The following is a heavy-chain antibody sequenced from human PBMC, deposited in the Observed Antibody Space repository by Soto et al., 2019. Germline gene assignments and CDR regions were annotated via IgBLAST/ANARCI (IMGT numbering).Heavy chain of an antibody. CDR2: VHLSGTT. V-gene: IGHV4-4*02. D-gene: IGHD3-16*02. CDR1: GGSVTPDNC. J-gene: IGHJ4*02. CDR3: ARCVSYRWVY. Sequence: QVQLKEPAPGLVNPSGTLSLTSSVSGGSVTPDNCWSWVPNPQGKGLEWIGEVHLSGTTNYIQSLTSRLTMSVDKSGNQVSLELTSVAAADTAVYYCARCVSYRWVYWGQGTLVTVSS.